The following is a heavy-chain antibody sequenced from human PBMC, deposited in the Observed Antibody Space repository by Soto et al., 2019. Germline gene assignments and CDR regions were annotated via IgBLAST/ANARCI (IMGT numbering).Heavy chain of an antibody. CDR2: ISPYTGNT. J-gene: IGHJ6*02. CDR1: GYIFVNYG. D-gene: IGHD3-16*01. V-gene: IGHV1-18*01. CDR3: VMVDNYVTPTPQDV. Sequence: QVQLVQSGDEVKKPGASVKVSCKASGYIFVNYGIAWVRQAPGQGLEWMGWISPYTGNTHSATKVQGRLTMTTDTSTGTAYMDLGSLTSDDTAVYYCVMVDNYVTPTPQDVWGQGTTVPVSS.